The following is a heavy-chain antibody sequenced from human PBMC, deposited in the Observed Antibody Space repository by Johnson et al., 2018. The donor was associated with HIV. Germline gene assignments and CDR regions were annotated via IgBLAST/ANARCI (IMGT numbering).Heavy chain of an antibody. J-gene: IGHJ3*02. CDR1: GFTFDNFA. V-gene: IGHV3-9*01. D-gene: IGHD1-26*01. CDR2: ISWDSGTI. Sequence: VQLVESGGGLVQPGGSLRLSCAASGFTFDNFAMHWVRQAPGKGLEWVSSISWDSGTIGYADSVKGRFTISRDNSKNTLYLQMNILRSEDTAVYYCAKDRYIKGASTGFDIWGQGTMVIVSS. CDR3: AKDRYIKGASTGFDI.